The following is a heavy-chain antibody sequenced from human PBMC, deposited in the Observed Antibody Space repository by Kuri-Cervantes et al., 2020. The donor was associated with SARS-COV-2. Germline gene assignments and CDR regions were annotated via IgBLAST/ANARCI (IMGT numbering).Heavy chain of an antibody. CDR2: ISSSSSYI. V-gene: IGHV3-21*01. CDR1: GFTFSSYS. J-gene: IGHJ4*02. D-gene: IGHD6-19*01. Sequence: GESLKISCAASGFTFSSYSMDWVRQAPGKGLEWVSSISSSSSYIYYADSVKGRFTISRDNAKNSLYLQMNSLRAEDTAVYYCARVGPYSSGWYVDYWGQGTLVTVSS. CDR3: ARVGPYSSGWYVDY.